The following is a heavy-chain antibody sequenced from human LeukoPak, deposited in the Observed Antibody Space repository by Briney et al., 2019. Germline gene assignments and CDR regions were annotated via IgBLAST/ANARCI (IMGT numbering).Heavy chain of an antibody. CDR1: GFTFSSYA. J-gene: IGHJ4*02. CDR3: AKDQGITIFGVVIDYFDY. V-gene: IGHV3-23*01. D-gene: IGHD3-3*01. CDR2: ISGSGGST. Sequence: GGSLRLSCAASGFTFSSYAIRWVRQAPGKGLEWVSAISGSGGSTYYADSVKGRFTISRDNSKNTLYLQMNSLRAEDTAVYYCAKDQGITIFGVVIDYFDYWGQGTLVTVSS.